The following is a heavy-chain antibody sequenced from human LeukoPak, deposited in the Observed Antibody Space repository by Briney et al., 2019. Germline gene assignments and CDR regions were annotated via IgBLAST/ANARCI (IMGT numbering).Heavy chain of an antibody. CDR1: GFTFSSHA. V-gene: IGHV3-30-3*01. Sequence: PGRSLRLSCAASGFTFSSHAMHWVRQAPGKGLEWVAVISYDGSNKYYADSVKGRFTISRDNSKNTLYLQMNSLRAEDTAVYYCARGDITMIVIDYWGQGTLVTVSS. J-gene: IGHJ4*02. D-gene: IGHD3-22*01. CDR3: ARGDITMIVIDY. CDR2: ISYDGSNK.